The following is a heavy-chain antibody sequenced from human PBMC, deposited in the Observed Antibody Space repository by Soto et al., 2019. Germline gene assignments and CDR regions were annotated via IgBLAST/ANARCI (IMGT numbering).Heavy chain of an antibody. CDR3: ASPYGGNSGPASVYYYYYGMDV. V-gene: IGHV1-69*01. D-gene: IGHD2-21*02. CDR2: IIPIFGTA. J-gene: IGHJ6*02. CDR1: GGTFSSYA. Sequence: QVQLVQSGAEVKKPGSSVKVSCKASGGTFSSYAISWVRQAPGQGLEWMGGIIPIFGTANYAQKFQGRVTITADESTRTAYMELSSLRSEDTAVYYCASPYGGNSGPASVYYYYYGMDVWGQGTTVTVSS.